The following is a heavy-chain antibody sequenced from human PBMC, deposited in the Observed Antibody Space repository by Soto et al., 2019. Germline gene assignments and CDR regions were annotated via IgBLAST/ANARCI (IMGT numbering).Heavy chain of an antibody. J-gene: IGHJ6*02. CDR2: IIGSGVRT. CDR1: GFTSSHYA. CDR3: AKELMLAAGSWLTSDQPYYGMDV. V-gene: IGHV3-23*01. Sequence: EVQLLESGGGLVQSGGSLRVSCAASGFTSSHYAMSWVRQAPGKGLEWVSSIIGSGVRTYYADSVQGRFTISRDNSKNMLDLQMDSLRAEDTAIYYCAKELMLAAGSWLTSDQPYYGMDVWGQGTTVTVSS. D-gene: IGHD6-13*01.